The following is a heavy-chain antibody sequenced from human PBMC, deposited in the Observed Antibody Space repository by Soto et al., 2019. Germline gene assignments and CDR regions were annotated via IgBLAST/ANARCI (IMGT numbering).Heavy chain of an antibody. J-gene: IGHJ6*02. CDR1: GGTFSNDA. CDR2: IIPIFGTT. D-gene: IGHD3-10*01. CDR3: ATGLRTGNYGMDV. Sequence: QEQLVQAGAEVKKPGSSVRISCRASGGTFSNDAVSWVRQAPGQGLQWMGGIIPIFGTTHYAQKFQGRVTITADESTATAYMELRSVTSEDTAVYYCATGLRTGNYGMDVGGQGTAVNVSS. V-gene: IGHV1-69*01.